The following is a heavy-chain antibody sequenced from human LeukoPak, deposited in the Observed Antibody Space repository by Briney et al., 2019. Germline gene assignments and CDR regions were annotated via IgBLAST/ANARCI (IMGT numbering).Heavy chain of an antibody. V-gene: IGHV4-34*01. J-gene: IGHJ5*02. D-gene: IGHD2-2*01. CDR1: GGSFSGYY. CDR3: ARGRDIVVVRVWFDP. Sequence: PSDTLSLTCAVYGGSFSGYYWSWPPQPPGKGLEWLGEINDSGSTNYNPSLKSRVTISVDTSKNQFSLKLSSVTAADTAVYYCARGRDIVVVRVWFDPWGQGTLVTVSS. CDR2: INDSGST.